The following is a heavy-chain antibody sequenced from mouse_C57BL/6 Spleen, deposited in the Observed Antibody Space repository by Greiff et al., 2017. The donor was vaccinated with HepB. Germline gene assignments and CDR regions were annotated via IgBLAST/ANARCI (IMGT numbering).Heavy chain of an antibody. J-gene: IGHJ1*03. D-gene: IGHD1-1*01. CDR1: GFTFSDYY. CDR3: ARHYYGSSPDWYFDV. Sequence: EVMLVESGGGLVQPGGSLKLSCAASGFTFSDYYMYWVRQTPEKRLEWVAYISNGGGSTYYPDTVKGRFTISRDNAKNTLYLQMSRLKSEDTAMYYCARHYYGSSPDWYFDVWGTGTTVTVSS. CDR2: ISNGGGST. V-gene: IGHV5-12*01.